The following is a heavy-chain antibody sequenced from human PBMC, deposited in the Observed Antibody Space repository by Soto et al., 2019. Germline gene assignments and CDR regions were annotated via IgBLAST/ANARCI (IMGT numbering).Heavy chain of an antibody. J-gene: IGHJ6*02. V-gene: IGHV1-3*01. CDR3: ARDVGGMDV. CDR1: GGTFSSYA. D-gene: IGHD3-3*01. CDR2: TNAGNGNT. Sequence: GASVKVSCKASGGTFSSYAISWVRQAPGQGLEWMGWTNAGNGNTKYSQKFQGRVTITRDTSASTAYMELSSLRSEDTAVYYCARDVGGMDVWGQGTTVTVSS.